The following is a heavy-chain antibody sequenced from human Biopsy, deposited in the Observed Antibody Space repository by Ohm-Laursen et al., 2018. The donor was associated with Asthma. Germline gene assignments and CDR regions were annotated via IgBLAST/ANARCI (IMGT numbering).Heavy chain of an antibody. D-gene: IGHD3-3*02. CDR2: IKHDGSEK. CDR3: ARTFHFWSPYHAEHYQL. V-gene: IGHV3-7*01. CDR1: GFTFGDSW. Sequence: SLSLSCTASGFTFGDSWMSWVRHVPGKGLEWVANIKHDGSEKNHVDSLKGRFTISRDNAKNSLYLQMNSLRAEDTAVYYCARTFHFWSPYHAEHYQLWGQGTLVTVSS. J-gene: IGHJ1*01.